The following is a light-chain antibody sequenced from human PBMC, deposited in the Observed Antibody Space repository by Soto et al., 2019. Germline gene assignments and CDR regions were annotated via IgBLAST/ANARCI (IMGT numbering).Light chain of an antibody. CDR1: SSNIGAGYD. Sequence: QSVLTQPPSVSGAPGQRVTISGTGSSSNIGAGYDVHWYQLLPGTAPKLLIYGNTNRPSGVPDRFSGSKSGTSASLAITGLQAEDEADYYCQSYDNSLSGYVFGTGTKLTVL. V-gene: IGLV1-40*01. J-gene: IGLJ1*01. CDR2: GNT. CDR3: QSYDNSLSGYV.